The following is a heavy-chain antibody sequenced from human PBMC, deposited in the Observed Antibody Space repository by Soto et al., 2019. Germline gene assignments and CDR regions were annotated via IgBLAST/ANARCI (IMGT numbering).Heavy chain of an antibody. J-gene: IGHJ6*02. CDR3: AKDLGITIFGVVTHRGMDV. CDR1: GFTFSSYG. V-gene: IGHV3-30*18. CDR2: ISYDGSNK. D-gene: IGHD3-3*01. Sequence: QVQLVESGGGVVQPGRSLRLSCAASGFTFSSYGMHWVRQAPGKGLEWVAVISYDGSNKYYADSVKGRFTISRDNSKNTLYLQMNSLGAEDTAVYYCAKDLGITIFGVVTHRGMDVWGQGTTVTVSS.